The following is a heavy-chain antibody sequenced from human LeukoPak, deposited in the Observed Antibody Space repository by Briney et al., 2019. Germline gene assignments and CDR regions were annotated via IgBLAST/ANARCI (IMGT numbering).Heavy chain of an antibody. CDR2: ISGSGGST. J-gene: IGHJ4*02. CDR1: GFTFSSCA. V-gene: IGHV3-23*01. D-gene: IGHD6-13*01. Sequence: GGSLRLSCAASGFTFSSCAMSWVRQAPGKGLEWVSAISGSGGSTYYADSVKGRFTISRDNSKNTLYLQMNSLRAEDTAVYYCAILPGYSSGWYEVNYWGQGTLVTVSS. CDR3: AILPGYSSGWYEVNY.